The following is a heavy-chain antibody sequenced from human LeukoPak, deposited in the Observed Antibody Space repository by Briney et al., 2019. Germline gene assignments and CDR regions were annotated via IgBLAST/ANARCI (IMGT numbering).Heavy chain of an antibody. J-gene: IGHJ4*02. CDR2: IYYSGST. V-gene: IGHV4-59*08. CDR1: GGSISSYY. D-gene: IGHD4-17*01. Sequence: KPSETLSLTCTVSGGSISSYYWSWIRQPPGKGLEWIGYIYYSGSTNYNPSLKSRVTISVDTSKNQFSLKLSSVTAADTAVYYCARPRWDDYGDLYFDYWGQGTLVTVSS. CDR3: ARPRWDDYGDLYFDY.